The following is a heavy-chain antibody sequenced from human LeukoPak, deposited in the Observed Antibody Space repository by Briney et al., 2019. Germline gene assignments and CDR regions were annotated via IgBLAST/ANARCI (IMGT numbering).Heavy chain of an antibody. D-gene: IGHD1-26*01. CDR3: ARDTMGATR. CDR2: NSGSGGTT. CDR1: GFTFSSYA. Sequence: GGSLRLSCAASGFTFSSYAMSWVRQAPGKGLEWVLANSGSGGTTYADSVKGRFTISRDNSKNTLYLQMNSLRAEDTAVYYCARDTMGATRWGQGTLVTVSS. J-gene: IGHJ4*02. V-gene: IGHV3-23*01.